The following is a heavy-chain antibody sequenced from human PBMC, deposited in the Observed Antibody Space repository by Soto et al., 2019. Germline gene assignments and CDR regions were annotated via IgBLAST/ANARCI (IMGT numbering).Heavy chain of an antibody. J-gene: IGHJ5*02. V-gene: IGHV3-23*01. CDR3: AKFRDDSSGYSVDP. D-gene: IGHD3-22*01. CDR1: GFTFSSYA. CDR2: ISASGGST. Sequence: EVQLLESGGGLVQPGGSLRLSCAASGFTFSSYAMSWVRQAPGKGLEWVSVISASGGSTDYADSVKGRFTISRDNSKNTLYLQMNSLRAEDTAVYYCAKFRDDSSGYSVDPWGQGTLVTVSS.